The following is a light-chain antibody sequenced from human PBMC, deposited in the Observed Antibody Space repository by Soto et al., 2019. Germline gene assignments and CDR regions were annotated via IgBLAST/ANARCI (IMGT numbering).Light chain of an antibody. Sequence: DIRMTQSPSTLSASIGDGVTITCRASQTIDTWLAWYQQKPGKAPKLLIYNASSLQTGFPSRFSGSGSGTEFNLTISSLQPDDFATYYCQHESFYSRTFGQGTKVEVK. CDR1: QTIDTW. CDR3: QHESFYSRT. CDR2: NAS. V-gene: IGKV1-5*03. J-gene: IGKJ1*01.